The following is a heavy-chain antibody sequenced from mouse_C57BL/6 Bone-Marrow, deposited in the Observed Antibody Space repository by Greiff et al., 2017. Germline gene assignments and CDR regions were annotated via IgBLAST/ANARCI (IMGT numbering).Heavy chain of an antibody. J-gene: IGHJ4*01. CDR1: GYTFTSYW. Sequence: VQLQQPGAELVKPGASVKLSCKASGYTFTSYWMQWVKQRPGQGLEWIGEIDPSDSNTNYNQKFKGKATLTVDTSSSTAYMQLSSLTSEDTAVYDCATEGISYAMDYWGQGTSVTVSS. CDR2: IDPSDSNT. CDR3: ATEGISYAMDY. V-gene: IGHV1-50*01.